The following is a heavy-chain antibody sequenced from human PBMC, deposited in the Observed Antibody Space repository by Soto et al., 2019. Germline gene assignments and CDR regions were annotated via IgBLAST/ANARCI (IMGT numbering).Heavy chain of an antibody. Sequence: TLSLTCTVSGGSIRSGDYYWSWIRQHPGKGLEWIGYIYYSGTTYYNPSLKSRVTISVNTSKNQFSLKLSSVTAADTAVYYCARESQPTVVIDSWGQGTLVTVSS. J-gene: IGHJ4*02. V-gene: IGHV4-31*03. CDR3: ARESQPTVVIDS. CDR2: IYYSGTT. CDR1: GGSIRSGDYY. D-gene: IGHD4-17*01.